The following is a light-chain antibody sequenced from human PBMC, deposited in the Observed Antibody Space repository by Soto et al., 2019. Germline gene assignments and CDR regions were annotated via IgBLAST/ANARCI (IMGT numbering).Light chain of an antibody. CDR2: EVR. V-gene: IGLV2-14*01. CDR1: MRDVGAYNL. CDR3: SSYGGSNNYVL. Sequence: QSALTQPASVSGSAGQSITISCSGTMRDVGAYNLVSWYQQHPGTAPKLIIYEVRNRPSGISSRFSGSRSGNTASLTVSGLQTEDEGDYYCSSYGGSNNYVLFGGGTKLTVL. J-gene: IGLJ2*01.